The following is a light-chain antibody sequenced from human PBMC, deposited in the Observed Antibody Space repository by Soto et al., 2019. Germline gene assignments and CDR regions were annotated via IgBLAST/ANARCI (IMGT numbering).Light chain of an antibody. CDR2: LDS. V-gene: IGKV2-28*01. J-gene: IGKJ5*01. Sequence: DIVLTQSPLSLPVTPGEPASISCRSSQSLLHSNGYIYLDWYLQKPGQSPQLLIYLDSNRASGVPERVTGSRSGTDFTLKISRVEAENVEVYYCMQALQTPLFGQGTRLEIK. CDR1: QSLLHSNGYIY. CDR3: MQALQTPL.